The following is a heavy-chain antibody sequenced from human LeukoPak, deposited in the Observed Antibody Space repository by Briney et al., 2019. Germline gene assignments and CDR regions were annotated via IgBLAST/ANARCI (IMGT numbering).Heavy chain of an antibody. D-gene: IGHD6-19*01. Sequence: GGSLRLSCAASGFTFSSYAMSWVRQAPGKGLEWVSAISGSGGSTYYADSVKGRFTISRDNSKNTLYLQMNSLRAEDTAVYYCAKDLYLGYSGGWRRNLFDYWGQGTLVTVSS. CDR1: GFTFSSYA. CDR3: AKDLYLGYSGGWRRNLFDY. CDR2: ISGSGGST. J-gene: IGHJ4*02. V-gene: IGHV3-23*01.